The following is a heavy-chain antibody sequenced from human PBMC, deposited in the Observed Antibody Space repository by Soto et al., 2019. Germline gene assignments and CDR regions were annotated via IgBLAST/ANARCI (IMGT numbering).Heavy chain of an antibody. V-gene: IGHV1-69*12. Sequence: QVQLEQSGAEVKKPGSSVKVSCKASGGTFSNSAISWVRQAPGQGLEWMGGIMPIFRTPDYAQKFQGRVTITADQSTSTAYMELRGLRSADTAVYYCASDKDRLQLGGNYYSILNVWGQGTTVTVSS. CDR3: ASDKDRLQLGGNYYSILNV. CDR2: IMPIFRTP. CDR1: GGTFSNSA. D-gene: IGHD5-12*01. J-gene: IGHJ6*02.